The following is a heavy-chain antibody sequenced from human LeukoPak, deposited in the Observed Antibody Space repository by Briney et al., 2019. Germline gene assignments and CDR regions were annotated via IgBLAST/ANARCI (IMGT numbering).Heavy chain of an antibody. CDR3: AKGGYYDILTGYYN. D-gene: IGHD3-9*01. J-gene: IGHJ4*02. Sequence: GGSLRLSCAASGFTFSSYGMHWVRQAPGKGLEWVAFIRYDGSNKYYADSVKGRFTISRDNSKNTMYLQMNSLRAEDTAVYYCAKGGYYDILTGYYNWGQGTLVTVSS. CDR1: GFTFSSYG. V-gene: IGHV3-30*02. CDR2: IRYDGSNK.